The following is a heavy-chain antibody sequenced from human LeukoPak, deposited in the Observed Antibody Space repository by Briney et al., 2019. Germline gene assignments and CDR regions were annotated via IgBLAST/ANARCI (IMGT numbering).Heavy chain of an antibody. Sequence: SETLSLTCAVYGGSFSGYYWSWIRQPPGKGLEWIGEINHSGSTNYNPSLKSRVTISVDTSKNQFSLKLSSVPAADPAVYYCARRKKKKRGYSGYDYGYNWFDPWGQGTLVTVSS. CDR1: GGSFSGYY. CDR3: ARRKKKKRGYSGYDYGYNWFDP. V-gene: IGHV4-34*01. D-gene: IGHD5-12*01. CDR2: INHSGST. J-gene: IGHJ5*02.